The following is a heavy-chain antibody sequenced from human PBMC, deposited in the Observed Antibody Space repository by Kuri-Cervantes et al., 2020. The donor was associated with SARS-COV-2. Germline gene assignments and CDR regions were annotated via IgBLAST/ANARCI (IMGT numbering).Heavy chain of an antibody. CDR1: GGSFSGYY. J-gene: IGHJ3*02. CDR2: INHSGST. Sequence: SQTLSLTCAVYGGSFSGYYWSWIRQPPGKGLEWIGEINHSGSTNYNPSLESRVTISVDTSKNQFSLKLSSVTAADTAVYYCARGEGIVLVVYALAFDIWGQGTMVTVSS. V-gene: IGHV4-34*01. CDR3: ARGEGIVLVVYALAFDI. D-gene: IGHD2-8*02.